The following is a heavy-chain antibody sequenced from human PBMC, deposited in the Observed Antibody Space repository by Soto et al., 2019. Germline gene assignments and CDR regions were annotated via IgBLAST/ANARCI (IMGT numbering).Heavy chain of an antibody. CDR1: GGSFSGYY. Sequence: PSETLSLTCAVYGGSFSGYYWSWIRQPPGKGLEWIGEINHSGSTNYNPSLKSRVTISVDTSKNQFSLKLSSVTAADTAVYYCARVSNTYYDFWSGYSYFDYWGQGTLVTVSS. V-gene: IGHV4-34*01. J-gene: IGHJ4*02. D-gene: IGHD3-3*01. CDR2: INHSGST. CDR3: ARVSNTYYDFWSGYSYFDY.